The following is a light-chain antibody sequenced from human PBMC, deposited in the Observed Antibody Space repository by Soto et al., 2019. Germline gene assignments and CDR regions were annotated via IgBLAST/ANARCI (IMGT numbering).Light chain of an antibody. V-gene: IGKV1-39*01. Sequence: DIQMTQSPSSLSASVGDRVTITCRASQSISSYLNWYQQKPGKAPKLLIYAASSVQSWVPSRFSGSGSWTDFTRTISSLQPEDVATYYCQQSYSTPQVTFGQGTKLEIK. J-gene: IGKJ2*01. CDR2: AAS. CDR1: QSISSY. CDR3: QQSYSTPQVT.